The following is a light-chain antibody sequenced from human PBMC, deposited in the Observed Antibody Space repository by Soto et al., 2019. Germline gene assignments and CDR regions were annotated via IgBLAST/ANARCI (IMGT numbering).Light chain of an antibody. CDR1: QSVFGY. Sequence: EVVLTQSPATLSLSPGERATLSCMASQSVFGYLAWYQHKPGQAPRLLIYDAYQRATGVPARFSGSGSETDFTLIISSLEPEDFAVYYCQQRSDSPPLTFGGGTKVEIK. V-gene: IGKV3-11*01. CDR3: QQRSDSPPLT. J-gene: IGKJ4*01. CDR2: DAY.